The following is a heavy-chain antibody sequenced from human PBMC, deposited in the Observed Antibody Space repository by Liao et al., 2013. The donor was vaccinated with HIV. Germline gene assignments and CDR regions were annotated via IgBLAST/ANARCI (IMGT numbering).Heavy chain of an antibody. V-gene: IGHV4-39*07. J-gene: IGHJ4*02. CDR3: ASSRGGDF. Sequence: QLQLQESGPGLVKVSETLSLTCSVSGDSISSSSYYWGWIRQSPGKRLEWMGIAYYSGNTNYNPSFKSRVTISVDRSKNQFSLKLTSVTAADTSVYFCASSRGGDFWGRATLVTVSS. D-gene: IGHD3-16*01. CDR2: AYYSGNT. CDR1: GDSISSSSYY.